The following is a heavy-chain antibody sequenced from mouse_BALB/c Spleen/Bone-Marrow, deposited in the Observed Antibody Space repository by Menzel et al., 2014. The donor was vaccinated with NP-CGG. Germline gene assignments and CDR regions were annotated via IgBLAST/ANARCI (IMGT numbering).Heavy chain of an antibody. V-gene: IGHV14-3*02. Sequence: EVQLQQSGAELVKPGASVRLSCTASGFNIKDTYIHWVKQRPEQGLEWIGRIDPANGNTEYDPKFQGKATITADTSSSTAYLQLSSLTSDDTAVYYCARDHGFTSYFSYWGQGTLVTVSA. J-gene: IGHJ3*01. CDR1: GFNIKDTY. CDR2: IDPANGNT. CDR3: ARDHGFTSYFSY. D-gene: IGHD1-1*01.